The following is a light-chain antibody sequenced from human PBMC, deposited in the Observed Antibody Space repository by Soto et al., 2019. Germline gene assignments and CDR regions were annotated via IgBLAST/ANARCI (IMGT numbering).Light chain of an antibody. CDR1: SNDVGGYDY. V-gene: IGLV2-11*01. CDR3: CSYAGTYSYV. J-gene: IGLJ1*01. Sequence: QSVLIQPRSVSGSPGQSVTISCTGTSNDVGGYDYVSWYQQHPGKAPKLIIYDVSKRPSGVPDRFSGSKSGNTASLTISGLQAEDEADYYCCSYAGTYSYVFGTGTKVTVL. CDR2: DVS.